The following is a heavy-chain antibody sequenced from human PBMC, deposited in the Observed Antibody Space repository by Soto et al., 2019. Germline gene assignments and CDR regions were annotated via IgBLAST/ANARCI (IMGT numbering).Heavy chain of an antibody. V-gene: IGHV1-3*01. CDR1: GYTFTSYT. CDR3: ARGSEPAYSTRPVTADY. J-gene: IGHJ4*02. Sequence: ASVKVSCKASGYTFTSYTIHWVRQAPGQRLEWMGWINAGSGNTRYSQKLQGRVSLTRDTSASLAYMELSSLRSEDTAVYYCARGSEPAYSTRPVTADYWGQGPPVTLSS. CDR2: INAGSGNT. D-gene: IGHD2-2*01.